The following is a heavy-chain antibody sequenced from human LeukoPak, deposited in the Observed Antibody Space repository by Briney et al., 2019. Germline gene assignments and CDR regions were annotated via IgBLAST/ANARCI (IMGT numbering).Heavy chain of an antibody. J-gene: IGHJ5*02. CDR1: GYTFTSYA. Sequence: ASVKVSCKASGYTFTSYAMHWVRQAPGQRLEWMGWINAGNGNTKYSQKFQGRVTITRDTSASTAYMELSSLRSEDTAVYYCARDHRGWGYYGSGSYWVWFDPWGQGTLVTVSS. V-gene: IGHV1-3*01. CDR2: INAGNGNT. D-gene: IGHD3-10*01. CDR3: ARDHRGWGYYGSGSYWVWFDP.